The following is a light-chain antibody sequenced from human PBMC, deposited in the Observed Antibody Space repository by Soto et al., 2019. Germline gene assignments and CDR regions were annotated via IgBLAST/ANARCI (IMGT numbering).Light chain of an antibody. J-gene: IGLJ1*01. V-gene: IGLV1-40*01. CDR2: GNS. CDR1: SSNIGAGYD. CDR3: QSYDSSLSGNYV. Sequence: QAAVTQPPSVSGAPGQRVTISCTGSSSNIGAGYDVHWYQQLPGTAPKLLIYGNSNRPSGVPDRFSGSKSGTSASLAITGLQAEDEADYYCQSYDSSLSGNYVFGTGAKLTVL.